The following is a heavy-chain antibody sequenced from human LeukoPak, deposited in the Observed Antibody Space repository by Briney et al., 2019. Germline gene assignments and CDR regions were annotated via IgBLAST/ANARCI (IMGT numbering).Heavy chain of an antibody. CDR2: ITSTGSYI. Sequence: GGSLRLSCAASAFSFSDYNMNWVRQAPGKGLEWVSSITSTGSYIYYADSVKGRFTISRDNAKNSLFLQLNSLRAEDTAVYYCARDPVDTAMEDYWGQGTLVTVSS. CDR3: ARDPVDTAMEDY. V-gene: IGHV3-21*01. CDR1: AFSFSDYN. D-gene: IGHD5-18*01. J-gene: IGHJ4*02.